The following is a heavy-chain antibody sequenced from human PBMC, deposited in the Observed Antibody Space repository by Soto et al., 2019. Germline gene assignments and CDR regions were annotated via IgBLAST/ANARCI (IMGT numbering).Heavy chain of an antibody. J-gene: IGHJ6*02. D-gene: IGHD6-19*01. CDR2: ISYDGSNK. CDR1: GFTFSSYA. V-gene: IGHV3-30-3*01. CDR3: ARVLGAGWYYYYYGMDV. Sequence: GGSLRLSCAASGFTFSSYAMHWVRQAPGKGLEWVAVISYDGSNKYYADSVKGRFTISRDNSKNTLYLQMNSLRAEDTAVYYCARVLGAGWYYYYYGMDVWGQGTTVTVSS.